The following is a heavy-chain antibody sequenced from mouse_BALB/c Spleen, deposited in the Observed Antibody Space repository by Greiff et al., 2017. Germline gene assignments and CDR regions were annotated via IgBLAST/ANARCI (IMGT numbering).Heavy chain of an antibody. D-gene: IGHD4-1*01. CDR1: GFTFSSFG. CDR3: ARDWDFDY. J-gene: IGHJ3*01. CDR2: ISSGSSTI. Sequence: EVKLMESGGGLVQPGGSRKLSCAASGFTFSSFGMHWVRQAPEKGLEWVAYISSGSSTIYYADTVKGRFTISRDNPKNTLFLQMTSLRSEDTAMYYCARDWDFDYWGQGTLVTVSA. V-gene: IGHV5-17*02.